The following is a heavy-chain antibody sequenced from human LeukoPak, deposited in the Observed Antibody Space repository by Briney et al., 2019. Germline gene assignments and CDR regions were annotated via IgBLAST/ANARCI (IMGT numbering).Heavy chain of an antibody. V-gene: IGHV1-18*04. CDR1: GYTFTSFG. Sequence: PGASVKVSCKASGYTFTSFGISWVRQAPGQGLEWMGWISAYNGNTNYAQKLQGRVTMTTDTSTSTAYMELRSLRSDDTAVYYCARDPRDTMVRGVIITSWFDPWGQGTLVTVSS. CDR3: ARDPRDTMVRGVIITSWFDP. CDR2: ISAYNGNT. D-gene: IGHD3-10*01. J-gene: IGHJ5*02.